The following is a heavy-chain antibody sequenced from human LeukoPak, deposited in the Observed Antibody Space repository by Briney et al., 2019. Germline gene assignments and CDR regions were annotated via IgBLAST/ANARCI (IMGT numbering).Heavy chain of an antibody. CDR1: GFSVSSKY. J-gene: IGHJ4*02. Sequence: GGSLRLSCAASGFSVSSKYMNWVRQAPGKGLEWVSSISSSSSYIYYADSVKGRFTISRDNAKNSLYLQMNSLRAEDTAVYYCARFIAVAGPPAPYFDYWGQGTLVTVSS. CDR3: ARFIAVAGPPAPYFDY. V-gene: IGHV3-21*01. D-gene: IGHD6-19*01. CDR2: ISSSSSYI.